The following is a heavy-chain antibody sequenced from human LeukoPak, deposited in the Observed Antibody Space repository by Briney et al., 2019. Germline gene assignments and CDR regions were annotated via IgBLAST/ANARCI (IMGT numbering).Heavy chain of an antibody. CDR1: GGSISNYY. CDR2: IYYSGST. J-gene: IGHJ6*03. D-gene: IGHD3-10*01. CDR3: ARGGYGSGWDYMDV. Sequence: SETLSLTCTVSGGSISNYYWSWIRQPPGKGLEWIGHIYYSGSTNYNPSLKSRVTISLGTSKNQFSLKLSSATAADTAVYYCARGGYGSGWDYMDVWGKGTTVTVSS. V-gene: IGHV4-59*01.